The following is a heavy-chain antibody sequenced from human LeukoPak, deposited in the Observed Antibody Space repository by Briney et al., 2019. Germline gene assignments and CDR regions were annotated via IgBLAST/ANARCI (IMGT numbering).Heavy chain of an antibody. D-gene: IGHD5-24*01. J-gene: IGHJ4*02. V-gene: IGHV4-59*01. CDR2: IYYSGST. CDR1: GGSISSYY. CDR3: ARVRDGYNWYFDY. Sequence: SETLSLTXTVSGGSISSYYWSWIRQPPGKGLEWIGYIYYSGSTNYNPSLKSRVTISVDTSKNQFSLKLSSVTAADTAVYYCARVRDGYNWYFDYWGQGTLVTVSS.